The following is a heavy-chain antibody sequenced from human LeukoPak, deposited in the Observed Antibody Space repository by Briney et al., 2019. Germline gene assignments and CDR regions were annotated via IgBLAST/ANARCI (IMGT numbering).Heavy chain of an antibody. J-gene: IGHJ4*02. V-gene: IGHV1-69*04. CDR2: IIPILGIA. D-gene: IGHD6-13*01. CDR3: ARDGDSSSWSTHFDY. CDR1: GGTFSSYA. Sequence: GSSAKVSCKASGGTFSSYAISWVRQAPGQGLEWMGRIIPILGIANYAQKFQGRVTITADKSTSTAYMELSSLRSEDTAVYYRARDGDSSSWSTHFDYWGQGTLVTVSS.